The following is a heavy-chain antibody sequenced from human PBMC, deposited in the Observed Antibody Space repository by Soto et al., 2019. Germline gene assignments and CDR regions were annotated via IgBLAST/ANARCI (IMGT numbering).Heavy chain of an antibody. Sequence: GGSLRLSCAASGFTLSSYSMNWVRQAPGKGLEWVSYSSSSGSTKYYADSVKGRFTISRDNAKNSLYLQMNNLRPEDTALYYCAKGLYYYDNTGYLDSWGQGTLVTVSS. CDR3: AKGLYYYDNTGYLDS. CDR1: GFTLSSYS. CDR2: SSSSGSTK. V-gene: IGHV3-48*01. D-gene: IGHD3-22*01. J-gene: IGHJ4*02.